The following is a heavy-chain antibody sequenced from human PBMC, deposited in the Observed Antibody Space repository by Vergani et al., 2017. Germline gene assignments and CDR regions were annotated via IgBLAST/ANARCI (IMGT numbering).Heavy chain of an antibody. Sequence: QVQLVESGGGVVQPGRSLRLSCAASGFTFSSYGMHWVRQAPGKGLEWVAVISYDGSNKYYADSVKGRFTISRDKSKNTLYLQMNSLRAEDTAVYYCARAGDYWGQGTLVTVSS. CDR2: ISYDGSNK. CDR1: GFTFSSYG. V-gene: IGHV3-30*03. J-gene: IGHJ4*02. CDR3: ARAGDY.